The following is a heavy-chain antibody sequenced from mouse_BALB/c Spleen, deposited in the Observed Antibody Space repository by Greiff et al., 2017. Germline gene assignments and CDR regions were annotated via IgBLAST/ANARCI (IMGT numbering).Heavy chain of an antibody. CDR1: GFTFSSYV. V-gene: IGHV5-6*01. D-gene: IGHD2-3*01. CDR3: ARAYDGYRFAY. CDR2: ISSGGSYT. J-gene: IGHJ3*01. Sequence: VQLQQSGADLVKPGGSLKFSCAASGFTFSSYVMSWVRQTPDTRLEWVATISSGGSYTYYPDSVKGRVTMSRDNASNILYLQLSSLRSEDTAMYYCARAYDGYRFAYWGQGTLVTVSA.